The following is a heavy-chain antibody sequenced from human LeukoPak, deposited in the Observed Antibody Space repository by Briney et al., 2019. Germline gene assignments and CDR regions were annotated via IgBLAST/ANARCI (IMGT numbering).Heavy chain of an antibody. CDR2: IDVRGDTI. Sequence: GGSLRLSCAASGFIFSDYYMTWIRQAPGKCLEWVAHIDVRGDTILYADSVKGRFTISRDSAKNSLFLQMNSLRVEDTAVYYCAREDNVWNLLYNYYMDVWGKGTTVTVS. CDR3: AREDNVWNLLYNYYMDV. V-gene: IGHV3-11*01. D-gene: IGHD1-1*01. CDR1: GFIFSDYY. J-gene: IGHJ6*03.